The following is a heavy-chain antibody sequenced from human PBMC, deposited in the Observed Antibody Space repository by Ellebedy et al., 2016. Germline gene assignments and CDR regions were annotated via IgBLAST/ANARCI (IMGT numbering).Heavy chain of an antibody. Sequence: ASVKVSCXASGYTFTSYYMHWVRQAPGQGLEWMGIINPSGGSTSYAQKLQGRVTMTTDTSTSTAYMELRSLRSDDTAVYYCARESVVVVAAYFDYWGQGTLVTVSS. D-gene: IGHD2-15*01. J-gene: IGHJ4*02. CDR1: GYTFTSYY. CDR3: ARESVVVVAAYFDY. CDR2: INPSGGST. V-gene: IGHV1-46*01.